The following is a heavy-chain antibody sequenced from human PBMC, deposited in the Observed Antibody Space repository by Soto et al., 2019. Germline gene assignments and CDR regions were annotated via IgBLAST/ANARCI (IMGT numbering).Heavy chain of an antibody. CDR2: IIPTFGTA. V-gene: IGHV1-69*06. CDR3: ARSETAGHRGFDS. D-gene: IGHD6-19*01. CDR1: GGPFSSSA. J-gene: IGHJ3*02. Sequence: QVQLVQSGAEMREPGSSVKVSCKASGGPFSSSAINWLRQAPGQGPEWMGGIIPTFGTANYIEKFRGRVTITADTSTSTAYMEVSSLTSEDTATYFCARSETAGHRGFDSWGQGTMVTVSS.